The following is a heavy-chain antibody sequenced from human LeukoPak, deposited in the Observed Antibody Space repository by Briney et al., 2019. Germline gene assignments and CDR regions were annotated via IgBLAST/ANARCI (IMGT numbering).Heavy chain of an antibody. J-gene: IGHJ4*02. CDR3: ARDYTLSIAVAGTELDY. D-gene: IGHD6-19*01. Sequence: SGGSLRLSCAASGFTFTTYRMTWVRQAPGKGLEWVSSIDGTSRYIFYADSVKGRFTISRDNAKNSLYLQMNSLRAEDTAVYYCARDYTLSIAVAGTELDYWGQGTLVTVSS. CDR1: GFTFTTYR. V-gene: IGHV3-21*04. CDR2: IDGTSRYI.